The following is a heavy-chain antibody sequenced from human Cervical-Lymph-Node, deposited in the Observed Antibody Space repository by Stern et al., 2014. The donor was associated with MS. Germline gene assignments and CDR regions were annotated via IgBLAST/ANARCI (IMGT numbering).Heavy chain of an antibody. CDR3: AQSASSWYTADH. D-gene: IGHD6-13*01. J-gene: IGHJ4*02. CDR2: IYWDNDK. CDR1: GFSLSTNGLG. V-gene: IGHV2-5*02. Sequence: QVTLKESGPTLVKPTQTLTLTCTFSGFSLSTNGLGVGWIRQPPGKALEWLAVIYWDNDKRYSASLKSRLTITKDTSRNHVVLTMTNMEPVDTGTYYCAQSASSWYTADHWGQGTLVTVSS.